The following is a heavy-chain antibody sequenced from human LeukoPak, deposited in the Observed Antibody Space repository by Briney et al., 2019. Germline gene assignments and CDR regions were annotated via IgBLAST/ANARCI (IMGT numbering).Heavy chain of an antibody. CDR3: ARDRSTTVAGTGGKYFDY. D-gene: IGHD6-19*01. Sequence: ASVKVSCKASGYTFTSYYMHWVRQAPGQGLVWMGIINPSGGSTSYAQKFQGRVTMTRDTSTSTVYMELSSLRSEDTAVYYCARDRSTTVAGTGGKYFDYWGQGTLVTVSS. CDR1: GYTFTSYY. CDR2: INPSGGST. J-gene: IGHJ4*02. V-gene: IGHV1-46*01.